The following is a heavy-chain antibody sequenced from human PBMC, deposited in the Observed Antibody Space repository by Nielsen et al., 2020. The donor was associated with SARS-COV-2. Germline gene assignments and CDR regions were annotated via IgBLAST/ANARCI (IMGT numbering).Heavy chain of an antibody. D-gene: IGHD4-17*01. J-gene: IGHJ3*02. CDR2: IRSKAYGGTT. Sequence: GESLKISCTASGFTFGDYAMSWFRQAPGKGLEWVGFIRSKAYGGTTEYAASVKGRFTISRDDSKSIAYLQMNSLKTEDTAVYYCTRAFHDYGDAFDIWCQGTMVTVSS. CDR1: GFTFGDYA. V-gene: IGHV3-49*03. CDR3: TRAFHDYGDAFDI.